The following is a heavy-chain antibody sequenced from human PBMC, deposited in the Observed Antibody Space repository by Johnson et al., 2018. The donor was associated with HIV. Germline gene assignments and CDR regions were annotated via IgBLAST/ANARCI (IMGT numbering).Heavy chain of an antibody. CDR2: ISTSGDTT. Sequence: QLVESGGGVVQPGGPLRVSCVASGFNFGDYGMSWVRQAPGKGLEWVSYISTSGDTTYYADSVTGRFTISRDTAENSLYLQMNSLRVEDTAVYYCARVARVVVYAEDAFDIWGQGTMVTVSS. CDR1: GFNFGDYG. CDR3: ARVARVVVYAEDAFDI. D-gene: IGHD2-8*02. V-gene: IGHV3-11*01. J-gene: IGHJ3*02.